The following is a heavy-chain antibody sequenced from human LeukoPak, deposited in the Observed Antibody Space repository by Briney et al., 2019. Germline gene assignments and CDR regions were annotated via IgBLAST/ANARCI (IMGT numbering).Heavy chain of an antibody. J-gene: IGHJ4*02. Sequence: GGSLRLSCAASGFIFSTYGMHWVRQAPGKGLEWVAFIRNDGSDKYYAVSVKGRFTISRDNSKNTLYLQMNSLRAEDTALYYCAKDRAFGQFLWGNDYWGQGTLVTVSS. D-gene: IGHD3-10*01. CDR1: GFIFSTYG. CDR3: AKDRAFGQFLWGNDY. V-gene: IGHV3-30*02. CDR2: IRNDGSDK.